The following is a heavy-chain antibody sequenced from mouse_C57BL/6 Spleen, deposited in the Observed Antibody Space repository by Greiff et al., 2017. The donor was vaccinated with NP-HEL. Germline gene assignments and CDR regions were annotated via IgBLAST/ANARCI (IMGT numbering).Heavy chain of an antibody. CDR2: IRNKANGYTT. CDR1: GFTFTDYY. J-gene: IGHJ1*03. V-gene: IGHV7-3*01. CDR3: ARYCGYYRYFDV. Sequence: EVQVVESGGGLVQPGGSLSLSCAASGFTFTDYYMSWVRQPPGKALEWLGFIRNKANGYTTEYSASVKGRFTISRDNSQSILYLQMNALRAEDSATYYCARYCGYYRYFDVWGTGTTVTVSS. D-gene: IGHD2-2*01.